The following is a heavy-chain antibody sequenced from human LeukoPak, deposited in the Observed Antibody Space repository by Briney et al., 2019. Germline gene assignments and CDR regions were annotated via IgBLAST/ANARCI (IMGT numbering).Heavy chain of an antibody. Sequence: ASVKVSCKASGYTFTSKYMHWVRQAPGQGLEWMGIINPSGGRTSYAQKFQGRVTMTRDMSTSTVYMELRSLRSDDTAVYYCAKDGPQGNFDWFYYGTAFDIWGQGTMVTVSS. V-gene: IGHV1-46*01. J-gene: IGHJ3*02. CDR1: GYTFTSKY. D-gene: IGHD3-9*01. CDR3: AKDGPQGNFDWFYYGTAFDI. CDR2: INPSGGRT.